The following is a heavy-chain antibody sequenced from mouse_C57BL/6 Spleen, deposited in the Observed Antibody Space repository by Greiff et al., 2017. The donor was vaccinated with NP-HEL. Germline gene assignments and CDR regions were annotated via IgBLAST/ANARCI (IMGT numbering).Heavy chain of an antibody. CDR3: ARSYDGYSDY. J-gene: IGHJ2*01. CDR2: IDPSDSYT. CDR1: GYTFTSYW. V-gene: IGHV1-50*01. Sequence: QVQLQQPGAELVKPGASVKLSCKASGYTFTSYWMQWVKQRPGQGLEWIGEIDPSDSYTNYNRQFKGKATLTVDTSSSTAYMQLSSLTSEDAAVYYCARSYDGYSDYWGQGTTLTVSS. D-gene: IGHD2-3*01.